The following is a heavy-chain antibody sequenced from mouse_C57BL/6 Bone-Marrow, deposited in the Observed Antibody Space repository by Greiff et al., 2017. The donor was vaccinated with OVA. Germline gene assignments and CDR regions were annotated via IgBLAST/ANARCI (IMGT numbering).Heavy chain of an antibody. CDR1: GFSLSTSGMG. Sequence: QVTLKVCGPGILQSSQTLSLTCSFSGFSLSTSGMGVSWIRQPSGKGLEWLAHIYWDDDKRYNPSLKSRLTISKDTSRNQVFLKITSVDTADTATYYCARRARRGFWYFDVWGTGTTVTVSS. J-gene: IGHJ1*03. CDR3: ARRARRGFWYFDV. V-gene: IGHV8-12*01. CDR2: IYWDDDK. D-gene: IGHD3-3*01.